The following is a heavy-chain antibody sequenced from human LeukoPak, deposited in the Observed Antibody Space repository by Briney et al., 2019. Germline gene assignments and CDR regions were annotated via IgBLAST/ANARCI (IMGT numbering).Heavy chain of an antibody. Sequence: GASVTVSCKASGYTFTGYYMHWVRQAPGQGLEWMGWINPNSGGTNYAQKFQGRVTITRDTSISTAYMELSRLRSDDTAVYYCARSAKASGSMDYWGQGTLVTVSS. V-gene: IGHV1-2*02. D-gene: IGHD3-10*01. CDR2: INPNSGGT. J-gene: IGHJ4*02. CDR1: GYTFTGYY. CDR3: ARSAKASGSMDY.